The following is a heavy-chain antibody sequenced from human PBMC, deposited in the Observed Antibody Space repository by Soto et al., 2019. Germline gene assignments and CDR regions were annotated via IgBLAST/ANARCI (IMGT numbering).Heavy chain of an antibody. CDR3: ARDIASPGGDYFDP. Sequence: EVQLVESGGGLVKAGGSLRLFCTASGFTFRNYNMNWVRQAPGKGLEWVSSISTGGADMFYAESVKGRFTISRDNTQNSLFLQIDSPRAEDTAVSYCARDIASPGGDYFDPCGQGTLVTVSS. V-gene: IGHV3-21*06. J-gene: IGHJ4*02. CDR2: ISTGGADM. D-gene: IGHD2-21*01. CDR1: GFTFRNYN.